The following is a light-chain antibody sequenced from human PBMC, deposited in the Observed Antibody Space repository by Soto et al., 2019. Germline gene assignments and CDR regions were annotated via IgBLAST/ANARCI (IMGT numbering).Light chain of an antibody. Sequence: DIQMTQSRPTLSASVGDRVTITCRASQSIASWLAWYQQKQGKAPELLIYDASSLKSGVPSRFSGSGSGTDCTLPISRLEPEDFAVYYCQQYVSSPWAFGQGTKVDIK. CDR1: QSIASW. V-gene: IGKV1-5*01. CDR3: QQYVSSPWA. J-gene: IGKJ1*01. CDR2: DAS.